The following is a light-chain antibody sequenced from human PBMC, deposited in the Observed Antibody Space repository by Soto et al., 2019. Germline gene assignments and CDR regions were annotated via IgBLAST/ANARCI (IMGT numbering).Light chain of an antibody. CDR3: QEYNTYSWA. V-gene: IGKV1-39*01. J-gene: IGKJ1*01. CDR2: AAS. CDR1: QSIITY. Sequence: DIPMTQSPSSLSASVGDRVTITCRASQSIITYLNWYQQKPGKAPKLLISAASSLQSGVPSRFSGSGSETDFSLTISSLQPDDVATYLCQEYNTYSWAFGQGTKVEIK.